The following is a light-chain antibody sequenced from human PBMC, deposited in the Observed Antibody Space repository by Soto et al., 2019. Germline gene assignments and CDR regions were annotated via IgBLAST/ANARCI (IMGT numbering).Light chain of an antibody. CDR2: EVS. CDR1: STDFVSYNR. J-gene: IGLJ1*01. CDR3: SLYTSENAYV. V-gene: IGLV2-18*01. Sequence: QSVLTQPPSVSGSPGQSVTISCTGTSTDFVSYNRVSWYQQPPGTAPKLMIYEVSKRPSGVTDRFSGSKSGNTASLTISGLQAEDEADYYCSLYTSENAYVFGTGTKLTVL.